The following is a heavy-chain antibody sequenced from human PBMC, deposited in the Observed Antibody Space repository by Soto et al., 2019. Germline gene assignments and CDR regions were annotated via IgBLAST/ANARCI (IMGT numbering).Heavy chain of an antibody. V-gene: IGHV4-34*01. CDR1: VGSFIGYY. Sequence: SRTLSLTCAVCVGSFIGYYWSCIRQPPSKWLEWIGEINHSGSNNYTPSLKSRVTISVDTSKNQFSLKLSSVTAADTAVYYCARHSKNHGDYARWLDPWVQGTLVTVSS. D-gene: IGHD4-17*01. CDR2: INHSGSN. J-gene: IGHJ5*02. CDR3: ARHSKNHGDYARWLDP.